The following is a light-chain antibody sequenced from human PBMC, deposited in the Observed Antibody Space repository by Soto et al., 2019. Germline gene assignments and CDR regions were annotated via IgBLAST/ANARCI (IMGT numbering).Light chain of an antibody. CDR3: QQSYSTPRT. CDR1: QSISSY. J-gene: IGKJ1*01. Sequence: DIQMTQSPSSLSASVGDRVTITCRASQSISSYLNWYQQKPGKAPKLLIYAASSLQSGVPSRFSGSVSGTDFTLTISSLQPEDFATYYCQQSYSTPRTFGQGTELDIK. CDR2: AAS. V-gene: IGKV1-39*01.